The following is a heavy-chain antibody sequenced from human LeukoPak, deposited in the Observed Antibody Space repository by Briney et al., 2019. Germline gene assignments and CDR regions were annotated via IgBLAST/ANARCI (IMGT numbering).Heavy chain of an antibody. Sequence: SETLSLTCTVSGGSISSSSYYWGWIRQPPGKGLEWIGSIYYSGSTYYNPSLKSRVTISVDTSKNQFSLKLSSVTAAGTAVYYCARGNREYYGSGAGGGAFDIWGQGTMVTVSS. V-gene: IGHV4-39*01. CDR1: GGSISSSSYY. J-gene: IGHJ3*02. CDR2: IYYSGST. CDR3: ARGNREYYGSGAGGGAFDI. D-gene: IGHD3-10*01.